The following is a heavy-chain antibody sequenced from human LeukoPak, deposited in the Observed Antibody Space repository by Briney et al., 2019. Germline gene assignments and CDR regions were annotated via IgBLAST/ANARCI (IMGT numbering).Heavy chain of an antibody. D-gene: IGHD6-13*01. J-gene: IGHJ4*02. V-gene: IGHV4-39*01. Sequence: PSETLSLTCTVSGGSISSSSYYWGWIRQPPGKGLEWIGSIYYSGSTYYNPSLKSRVTISVDTSKNQFSLKLSSVTAADTAVYYCARRRIPSYSSSPIDYWGQGTLVTVSS. CDR1: GGSISSSSYY. CDR3: ARRRIPSYSSSPIDY. CDR2: IYYSGST.